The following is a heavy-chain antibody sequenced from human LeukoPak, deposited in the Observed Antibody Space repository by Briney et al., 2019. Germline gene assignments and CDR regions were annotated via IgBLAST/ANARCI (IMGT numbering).Heavy chain of an antibody. D-gene: IGHD1-7*01. CDR2: INSDGGST. CDR1: GFTFSSYW. V-gene: IGHV3-74*01. CDR3: ARVSGLYNWNYIEY. J-gene: IGHJ4*01. Sequence: PGGSLRLSCAASGFTFSSYWMHWVRQAPGKGLVWVSRINSDGGSTIYADSVKGRFTISRDNAKNTLYLQMDSLRAEDTAVYYCARVSGLYNWNYIEYWGQGMLVTVSS.